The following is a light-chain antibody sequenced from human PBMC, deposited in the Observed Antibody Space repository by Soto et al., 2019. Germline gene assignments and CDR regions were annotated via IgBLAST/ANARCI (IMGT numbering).Light chain of an antibody. CDR2: WAS. CDR1: QSVLYSSNNKNY. J-gene: IGKJ2*01. CDR3: QQYYSTPMYT. Sequence: DIVMTQSPDSLAVSLGERATIKCKSSQSVLYSSNNKNYFAWYQQKPGQPPKLLIYWASTRESGVPDRFSGSGYGTDFTLTISSLQAEDVAVYYCQQYYSTPMYTFGQGTKLEIK. V-gene: IGKV4-1*01.